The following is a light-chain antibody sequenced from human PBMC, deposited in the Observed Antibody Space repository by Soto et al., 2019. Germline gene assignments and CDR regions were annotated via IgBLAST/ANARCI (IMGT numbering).Light chain of an antibody. CDR2: EVT. V-gene: IGLV2-8*01. CDR1: SSDVGGYNY. J-gene: IGLJ2*01. Sequence: QSALTQPPSASGSLGQSVTISCTGTSSDVGGYNYVSWHQQHPGKAPKVMIYEVTKRPPGVPDRFFGSKSGNPASPTGSGPQAEDEADYYCSSFAGGGNPVLLGGGTKLTVL. CDR3: SSFAGGGNPVL.